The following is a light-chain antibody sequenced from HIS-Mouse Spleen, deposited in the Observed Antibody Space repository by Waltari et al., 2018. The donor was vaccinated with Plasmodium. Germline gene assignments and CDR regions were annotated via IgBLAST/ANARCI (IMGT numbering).Light chain of an antibody. Sequence: SYVLTQPPSVSVAPGQTARITCGGNNLGSKSVHWHQQKPGQAPVLVVYDDSARPSGIPERFSGSNSGNTATLTISRVEAGDEADYYCQVWDSSSDHYVFGTGTKVTVL. CDR3: QVWDSSSDHYV. J-gene: IGLJ1*01. CDR2: DDS. CDR1: NLGSKS. V-gene: IGLV3-21*02.